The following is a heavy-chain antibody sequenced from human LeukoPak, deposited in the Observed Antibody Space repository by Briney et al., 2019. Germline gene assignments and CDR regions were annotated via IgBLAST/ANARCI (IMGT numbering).Heavy chain of an antibody. Sequence: QPGGSLRLSCAASGFTFSSYWMSWVRQAPGKGLEWVANIKRDGSEKYYVDSVKGRFTISRDNAKNSPYLQMNSLRAEDTAVYYCARDSGSYYVLYYFDYWGQGTLVTVSS. CDR3: ARDSGSYYVLYYFDY. J-gene: IGHJ4*02. D-gene: IGHD1-26*01. CDR2: IKRDGSEK. V-gene: IGHV3-7*01. CDR1: GFTFSSYW.